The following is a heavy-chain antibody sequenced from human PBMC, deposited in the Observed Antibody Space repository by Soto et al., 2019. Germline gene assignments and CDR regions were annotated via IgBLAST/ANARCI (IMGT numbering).Heavy chain of an antibody. J-gene: IGHJ6*02. CDR1: WGSIYSASYH. Sequence: SETLSLTCTVSWGSIYSASYHGGWIGQPPGEGLEWIGEISHSGSPNYNPSLKSRVTISVDTSKNQFSLKLSSVTAADTAVYYCARGGRWLRYGMDVGRQGTTVTVSS. V-gene: IGHV4-39*07. CDR3: ARGGRWLRYGMDV. D-gene: IGHD5-12*01. CDR2: ISHSGSP.